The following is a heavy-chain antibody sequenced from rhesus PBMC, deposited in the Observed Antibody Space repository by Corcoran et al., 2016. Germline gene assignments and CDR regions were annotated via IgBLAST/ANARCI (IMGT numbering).Heavy chain of an antibody. CDR3: ARELSTGLDS. D-gene: IGHD2-15*01. V-gene: IGHV4-147*01. Sequence: QVQLQESGPGLVKPSETLSLTCAVSGGPMSSNYWSWTRQSPGEGLEWIWFISGDSGSTSYNPSLKSRVTISTDTSKNQFSLKLSSVTAADTAVYYCARELSTGLDSWGQGVVVTVSS. CDR1: GGPMSSNY. CDR2: ISGDSGST. J-gene: IGHJ6*01.